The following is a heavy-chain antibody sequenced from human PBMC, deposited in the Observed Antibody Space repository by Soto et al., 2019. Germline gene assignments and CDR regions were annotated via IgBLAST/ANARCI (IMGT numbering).Heavy chain of an antibody. Sequence: QVQLVQSGAEVTEPGASVKVSCKTSGFTFTLHYIHWVRQAPGQGLEWVGMVNAGDGSATYARAFRNKFSMTWDTCTSRVYLDLNSLKSEEAALYYCARERDSFDYWGQGTLVSVSP. J-gene: IGHJ4*02. V-gene: IGHV1-46*01. CDR2: VNAGDGSA. CDR1: GFTFTLHY. D-gene: IGHD3-22*01. CDR3: ARERDSFDY.